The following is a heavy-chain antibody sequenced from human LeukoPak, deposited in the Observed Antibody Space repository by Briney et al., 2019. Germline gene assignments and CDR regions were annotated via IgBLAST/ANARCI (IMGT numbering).Heavy chain of an antibody. V-gene: IGHV4-31*03. D-gene: IGHD2-2*01. J-gene: IGHJ4*02. CDR3: ARGAVPAALDY. CDR1: GGSISSGGYY. Sequence: SETLSLTCTVSGGSISSGGYYWSWIRQHPGKGLEWIGYIYYSGSTYYNPSLKSRVTISVDTSKNQFSLKLSSVTAVDTAVYYCARGAVPAALDYWGQGALVTVSS. CDR2: IYYSGST.